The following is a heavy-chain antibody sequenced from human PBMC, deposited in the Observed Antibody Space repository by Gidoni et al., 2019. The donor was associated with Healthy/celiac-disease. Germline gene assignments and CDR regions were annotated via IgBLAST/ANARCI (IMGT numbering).Heavy chain of an antibody. Sequence: QVQLQQWGAGLLKPSATLSLTCAVYGGSFSGYYWSWIRQPPGKGLEWIGEINHSGSTNYNPSLKSRVTISVDTSKNQFSLKLSSVTAADTAVYYCAGPRGYSYGFGYWGQGTLVTVSS. CDR2: INHSGST. J-gene: IGHJ4*02. V-gene: IGHV4-34*01. CDR1: GGSFSGYY. CDR3: AGPRGYSYGFGY. D-gene: IGHD5-18*01.